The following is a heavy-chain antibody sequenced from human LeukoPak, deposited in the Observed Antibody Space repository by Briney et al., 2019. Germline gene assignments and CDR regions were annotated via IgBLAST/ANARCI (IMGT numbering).Heavy chain of an antibody. CDR1: GFTFSYYA. Sequence: PGESLRLSCEASGFTFSYYAMTWVRQAPGKGLEWVSIISGSGDATHYAESVQGRFTISRDNSKNRLFFRMTSLRVEDTAVYYCAKGYNSAWRDFDYWGPGTLVTVSS. CDR2: ISGSGDAT. V-gene: IGHV3-23*01. D-gene: IGHD6-19*01. J-gene: IGHJ4*02. CDR3: AKGYNSAWRDFDY.